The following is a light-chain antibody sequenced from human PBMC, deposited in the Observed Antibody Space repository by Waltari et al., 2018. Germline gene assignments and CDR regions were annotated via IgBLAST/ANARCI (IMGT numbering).Light chain of an antibody. J-gene: IGKJ1*01. V-gene: IGKV3-15*01. CDR3: QQSHALPPWT. CDR2: RAS. Sequence: EIVVTQSPATLSVSPGDRAILTCRTSQTLNNNLAWFQQKPGQSPRLLIYRASARASGVPARFSGSGSGTEFTLTITSLQSEDFAVYYCQQSHALPPWTFGQGTRV. CDR1: QTLNNN.